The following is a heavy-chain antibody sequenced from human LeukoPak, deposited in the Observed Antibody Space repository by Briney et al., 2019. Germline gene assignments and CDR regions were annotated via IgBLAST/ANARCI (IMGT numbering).Heavy chain of an antibody. J-gene: IGHJ4*02. CDR2: IYSGGGT. V-gene: IGHV3-53*01. CDR3: ARDSGIAAAGTWGPNDY. CDR1: GFTVSSNY. D-gene: IGHD6-13*01. Sequence: GGSLRLSCAASGFTVSSNYMSWVRQAPGKGLEWVSVIYSGGGTYYADSVKGRFAISRDNSKNTLYLQMNSLRAEDTAVYYCARDSGIAAAGTWGPNDYWGQGTLVTVSS.